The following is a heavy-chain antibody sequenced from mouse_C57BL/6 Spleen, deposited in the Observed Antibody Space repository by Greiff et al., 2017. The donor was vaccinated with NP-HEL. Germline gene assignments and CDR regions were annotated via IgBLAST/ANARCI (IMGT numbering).Heavy chain of an antibody. V-gene: IGHV5-4*03. CDR2: ISDGGSYT. D-gene: IGHD2-3*01. J-gene: IGHJ3*01. Sequence: EVKVVESGGGLVKPGGSLKLSCAASGFTFSSYAMSWVRQTPEKRLEWVATISDGGSYTYYPDNVKGRFTISRDNAKNKLYLQMIHLKSEDTAMYYCARAGNDGYDWFAYWGQGTLVTVSA. CDR3: ARAGNDGYDWFAY. CDR1: GFTFSSYA.